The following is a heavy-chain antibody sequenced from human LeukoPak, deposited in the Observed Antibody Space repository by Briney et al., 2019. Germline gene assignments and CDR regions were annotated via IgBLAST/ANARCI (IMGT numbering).Heavy chain of an antibody. V-gene: IGHV3-15*01. CDR2: IKSKTDGGTT. D-gene: IGHD3-10*01. CDR3: ASHGKRITMVRGVVLNDY. J-gene: IGHJ4*02. CDR1: GFTFSNAW. Sequence: PGGSLRLSCSASGFTFSNAWMSWVRQAPGKGLEWVSRIKSKTDGGTTDYAAPVKGRFTISRDDSKNTLYLQMNSLRAEDTAVYYCASHGKRITMVRGVVLNDYWGQGTLVTVSS.